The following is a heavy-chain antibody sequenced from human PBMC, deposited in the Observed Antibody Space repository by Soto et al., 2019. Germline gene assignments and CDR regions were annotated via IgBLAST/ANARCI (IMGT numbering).Heavy chain of an antibody. J-gene: IGHJ6*03. CDR2: IKQDGSEK. CDR3: ARDMITFGGVTLSYMDV. V-gene: IGHV3-7*01. Sequence: GGSLRLSCAASGFTFSSYWMSWVRQAPGKGLEWVANIKQDGSEKYYVDSVKGRFTISRDNAKNSLYLQMNSLRAEDTAVYYCARDMITFGGVTLSYMDVWGKGTTVTVSS. CDR1: GFTFSSYW. D-gene: IGHD3-16*01.